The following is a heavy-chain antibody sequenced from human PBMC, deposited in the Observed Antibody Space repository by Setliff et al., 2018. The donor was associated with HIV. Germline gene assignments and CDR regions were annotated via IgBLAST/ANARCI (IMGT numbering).Heavy chain of an antibody. V-gene: IGHV3-21*01. J-gene: IGHJ2*01. CDR2: ISSDGRYI. CDR1: GCSFRTYN. Sequence: GGSLRLSCAASGCSFRTYNMNWVRQAPGKGLEWVSSISSDGRYIYYADSVKGRFTISRDDAKSSLYLQMYSLRAEDTAVYYCARVRSNYAGYWYFDLWGRGTLVTVSS. D-gene: IGHD4-4*01. CDR3: ARVRSNYAGYWYFDL.